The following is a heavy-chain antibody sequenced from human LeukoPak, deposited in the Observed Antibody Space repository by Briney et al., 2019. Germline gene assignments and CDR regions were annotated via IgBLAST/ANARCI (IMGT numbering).Heavy chain of an antibody. CDR3: ARVGGDDSTGHYSVDY. D-gene: IGHD3-22*01. CDR2: LHHSGST. V-gene: IGHV4-38-2*01. CDR1: GYSITSTYW. Sequence: KSSETLSLTCAVSGYSITSTYWWGWIRQTPGRGLEWIGSLHHSGSTSYSPSLKSRVTISVDTSKNQFSLRLSSVTAADTAVYHCARVGGDDSTGHYSVDYWGQGTLVTVSS. J-gene: IGHJ4*02.